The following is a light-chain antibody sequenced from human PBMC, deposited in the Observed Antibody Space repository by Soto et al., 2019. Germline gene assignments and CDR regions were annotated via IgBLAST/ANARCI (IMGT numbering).Light chain of an antibody. Sequence: LQMTQSPSTLSASVGDRVTIACRASQSIGTSLAWYQQKAGKAPKLLIYEASNLESGVPSRFSGSGSGTEFTLTISSLQPDDFATYSCQQYRHMRTFGQGTKVEI. CDR3: QQYRHMRT. J-gene: IGKJ1*01. CDR1: QSIGTS. CDR2: EAS. V-gene: IGKV1-5*03.